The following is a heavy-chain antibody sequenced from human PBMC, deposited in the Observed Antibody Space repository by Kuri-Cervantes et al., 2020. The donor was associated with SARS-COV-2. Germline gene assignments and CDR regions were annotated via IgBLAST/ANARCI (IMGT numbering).Heavy chain of an antibody. CDR1: GGSISSYY. J-gene: IGHJ6*02. CDR2: IYYSGST. CDR3: AGSSGWYTYYYYGMDV. D-gene: IGHD6-19*01. V-gene: IGHV4-59*01. Sequence: ESLKISCTVSGGSISSYYWSWIRQPPGKGLEWIGYIYYSGSTNYNPSLKSRVTISVDTSKNQFSLKLGSVAAADTAVYYCAGSSGWYTYYYYGMDVWGQGTTVTVSS.